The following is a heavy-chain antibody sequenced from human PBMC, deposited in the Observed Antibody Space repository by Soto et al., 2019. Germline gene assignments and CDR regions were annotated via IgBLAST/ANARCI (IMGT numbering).Heavy chain of an antibody. CDR2: IYYSGST. D-gene: IGHD4-17*01. J-gene: IGHJ4*02. CDR3: ARGNAGYYGDYGYFDY. Sequence: SETLSLTCTVSGGSISSGGYYWSWIRQHPGKGLEWIGYIYYSGSTYYNSSLKSRVTISVDTSKNQFSLKLSSVTAADTAVYYCARGNAGYYGDYGYFDYWGQGTLVTVSS. V-gene: IGHV4-61*08. CDR1: GGSISSGGYY.